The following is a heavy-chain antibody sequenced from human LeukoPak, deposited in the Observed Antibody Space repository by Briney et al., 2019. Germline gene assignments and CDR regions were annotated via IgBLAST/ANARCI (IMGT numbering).Heavy chain of an antibody. Sequence: ASVKVSCKASGYTFTSYYMHWVRQAPGQGLEWMGIINPSGGSTSYAQKFQGRVTMTRDTSTSTVYMELSRLRSDDTAVYFCAREGYCSGGSCYGFDPWGQGTLVTVSS. CDR2: INPSGGST. V-gene: IGHV1-46*01. CDR3: AREGYCSGGSCYGFDP. J-gene: IGHJ5*02. D-gene: IGHD2-15*01. CDR1: GYTFTSYY.